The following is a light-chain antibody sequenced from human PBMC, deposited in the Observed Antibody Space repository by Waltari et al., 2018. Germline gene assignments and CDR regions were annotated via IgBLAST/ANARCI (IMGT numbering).Light chain of an antibody. CDR1: TSNIGSNA. CDR2: NTN. V-gene: IGLV1-44*01. CDR3: AAWDDNLNGPV. Sequence: QSVLTQPPSASGTPGQRVSISCSGSTSNIGSNAVSWYQHLPGAAPRLLIYNTNQRPSGGPGRFSGSKSGTSASLAISGLQSEDEWDYYCAAWDDNLNGPVFGGGTKLTVL. J-gene: IGLJ2*01.